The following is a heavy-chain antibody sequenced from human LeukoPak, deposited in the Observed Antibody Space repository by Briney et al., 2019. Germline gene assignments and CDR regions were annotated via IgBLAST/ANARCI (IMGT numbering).Heavy chain of an antibody. D-gene: IGHD2-2*01. Sequence: SETLSLTCAVYGGSFSGYYWSWIRQPAGKGLEWIGRIYTSGSANYNPSLKSRVTISVDTSRNQFSLKLSSVTAADTAVYYCAREELRGPRAYCSSTSCFRGYFDYWGQGTLVTVSS. CDR3: AREELRGPRAYCSSTSCFRGYFDY. CDR1: GGSFSGYY. J-gene: IGHJ4*02. CDR2: IYTSGSA. V-gene: IGHV4-4*07.